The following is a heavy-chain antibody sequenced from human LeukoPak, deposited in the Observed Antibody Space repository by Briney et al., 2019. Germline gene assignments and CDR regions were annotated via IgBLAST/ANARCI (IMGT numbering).Heavy chain of an antibody. Sequence: GGSLRLSCVASGFTFSTYWMSWVRQAPGKGLEWVGRIKSKTDGGTTDYAAPVKGRFTISRDDSRSIAYLQMDNLRTEDTGVYYCTRDEYGVGSNFFDYWGQGTLVTVST. CDR3: TRDEYGVGSNFFDY. J-gene: IGHJ4*02. D-gene: IGHD2-8*01. CDR1: GFTFSTYW. V-gene: IGHV3-15*01. CDR2: IKSKTDGGTT.